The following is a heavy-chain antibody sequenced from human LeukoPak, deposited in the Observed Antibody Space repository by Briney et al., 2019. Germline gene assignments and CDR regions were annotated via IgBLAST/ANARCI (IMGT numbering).Heavy chain of an antibody. CDR3: ARASYSSGWHGDY. D-gene: IGHD6-19*01. CDR1: GVSISSSNW. CDR2: IYHSGST. Sequence: SETLSLTCAVSGVSISSSNWWSWVRQPPGKGLEWIGEIYHSGSTNYNPSLKSRVTISVDKSKNQFSLKLSSVTAADTAVYYCARASYSSGWHGDYWGQGTLVTVSS. V-gene: IGHV4-4*02. J-gene: IGHJ4*02.